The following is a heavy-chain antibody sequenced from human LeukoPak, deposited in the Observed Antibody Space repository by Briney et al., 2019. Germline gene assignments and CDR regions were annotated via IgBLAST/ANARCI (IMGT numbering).Heavy chain of an antibody. J-gene: IGHJ4*02. CDR1: GFTFSTYT. CDR3: ARGVGYTNLDF. CDR2: INTNGGST. V-gene: IGHV3-64*02. Sequence: PGGSLRLSCAASGFTFSTYTIHWIRQAPGKGLDYISAINTNGGSTYYADSVKGRFTISRDNSKDTVYLQVGSLRHEDIGVYYCARGVGYTNLDFWGQGTLVTVSS. D-gene: IGHD5-24*01.